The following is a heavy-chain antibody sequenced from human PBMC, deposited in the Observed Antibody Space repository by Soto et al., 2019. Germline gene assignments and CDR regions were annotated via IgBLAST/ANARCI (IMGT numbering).Heavy chain of an antibody. CDR1: GFTVSSNY. CDR3: ARGSPLVVPAARNFDY. Sequence: EVQLVETGGGLIQPGGSLRLSCAASGFTVSSNYMSWVRQAPGKGLEWVSVIYSGGSTYYADSVKGRFTISRDNSKNTLYLQMNSLRAEDTAVYYCARGSPLVVPAARNFDYWGQGTLVTVSS. V-gene: IGHV3-53*02. D-gene: IGHD2-2*01. J-gene: IGHJ4*02. CDR2: IYSGGST.